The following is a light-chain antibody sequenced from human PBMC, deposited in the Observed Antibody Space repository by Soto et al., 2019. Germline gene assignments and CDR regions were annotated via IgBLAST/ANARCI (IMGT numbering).Light chain of an antibody. CDR2: AAS. J-gene: IGKJ3*01. CDR3: HKYNSAPSA. V-gene: IGKV1-27*01. CDR1: QGITDF. Sequence: DIQMTQSPSSLSASIGDRVTITCRASQGITDFLAWYQQKPGKVPKLLIYAASTLQSGVPSRFRGSRSGTDFTLTISSLQPEDVATDYCHKYNSAPSAFGPGTKVDIK.